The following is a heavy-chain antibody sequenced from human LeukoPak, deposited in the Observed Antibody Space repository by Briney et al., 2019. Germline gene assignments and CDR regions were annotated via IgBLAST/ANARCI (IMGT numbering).Heavy chain of an antibody. CDR1: GFTSSDYY. CDR3: ARVRGVGATTRFDY. D-gene: IGHD1-26*01. Sequence: GGSLRLSCAASGFTSSDYYMSWIRQAPGRGLEWVSYITSSSGYTNYADSVKGRFTLSRDNAKNSLYLQMNSLRAEDTAVYYCARVRGVGATTRFDYWGQGTLVTVSS. J-gene: IGHJ4*02. V-gene: IGHV3-11*05. CDR2: ITSSSGYT.